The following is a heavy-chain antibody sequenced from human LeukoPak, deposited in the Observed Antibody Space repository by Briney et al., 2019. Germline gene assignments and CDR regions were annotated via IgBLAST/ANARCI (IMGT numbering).Heavy chain of an antibody. J-gene: IGHJ4*02. CDR1: GFTFSSYA. CDR2: ISGSGGST. CDR3: AKDPTYYYDSSVVDY. Sequence: GGSLRLSCAASGFTFSSYAMSWVRQAPGKGLEWVSAISGSGGSTYYADSVKGRFTISRDNSKNTLYLQMNSLRAEDTAVYYCAKDPTYYYDSSVVDYWGQGTLVTVSS. D-gene: IGHD3-22*01. V-gene: IGHV3-23*01.